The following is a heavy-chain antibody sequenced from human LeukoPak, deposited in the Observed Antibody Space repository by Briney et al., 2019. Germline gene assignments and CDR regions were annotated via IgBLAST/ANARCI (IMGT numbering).Heavy chain of an antibody. CDR3: ARPYYYDSRIDP. Sequence: SETLSLTCTVSGGSISSGDYYWSWIRQPPGKGLEWIGYTYYSGSTYYNPSLKSRATISVDTSKNQFSLKLSSVTAADTAVYYCARPYYYDSRIDPWGQGTLVTVSS. J-gene: IGHJ5*02. CDR2: TYYSGST. V-gene: IGHV4-30-4*01. CDR1: GGSISSGDYY. D-gene: IGHD3-22*01.